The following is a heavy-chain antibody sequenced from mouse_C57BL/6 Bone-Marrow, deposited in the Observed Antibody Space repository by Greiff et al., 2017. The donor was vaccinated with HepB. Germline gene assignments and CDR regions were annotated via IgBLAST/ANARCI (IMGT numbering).Heavy chain of an antibody. J-gene: IGHJ3*01. CDR1: GFTFSSYA. D-gene: IGHD1-1*01. CDR2: ISDGGSYT. V-gene: IGHV5-4*01. CDR3: ARDPPHYGSSYAWFAY. Sequence: EVHLVESGGGLVKPGGSLKLSCAASGFTFSSYAMSWVRQTPEKRLEWVATISDGGSYTYYPDNVKGRFTISRDNAKNNLYLQMSHLKSEDTAMYYCARDPPHYGSSYAWFAYWGQGTLVTVSA.